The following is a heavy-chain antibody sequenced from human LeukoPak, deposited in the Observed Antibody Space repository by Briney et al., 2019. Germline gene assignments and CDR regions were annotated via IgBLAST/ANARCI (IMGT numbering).Heavy chain of an antibody. J-gene: IGHJ5*02. CDR2: IYTSGST. D-gene: IGHD3/OR15-3a*01. V-gene: IGHV4-4*09. CDR3: ARLWTTGWFDP. CDR1: GGSINSYY. Sequence: SETLSLTCTVSGGSINSYYWSWIRQPPGKGLEWIGYIYTSGSTNYNPSLKSRVTISVDTSKNQFSLKLSSVTAADTAVYYCARLWTTGWFDPWGQGTLVTVSS.